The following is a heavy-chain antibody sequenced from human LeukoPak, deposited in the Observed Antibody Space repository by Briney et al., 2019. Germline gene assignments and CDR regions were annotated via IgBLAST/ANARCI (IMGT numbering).Heavy chain of an antibody. Sequence: GGSLRLSCAASGFTFSSYGMDWVRQAPGKGLEWVAVISYDGSNKYYADSVKGRFTISRDNSKNTLYLQMNSLRAEDTAVYYCAKDLDCSSTSCADYWGQGTLVTVSS. D-gene: IGHD2-2*01. V-gene: IGHV3-30*18. CDR2: ISYDGSNK. CDR3: AKDLDCSSTSCADY. J-gene: IGHJ4*02. CDR1: GFTFSSYG.